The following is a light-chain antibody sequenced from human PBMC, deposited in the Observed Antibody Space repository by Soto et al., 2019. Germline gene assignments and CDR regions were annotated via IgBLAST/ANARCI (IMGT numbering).Light chain of an antibody. CDR3: QHYDHLPIT. CDR2: DAS. CDR1: QDITNY. Sequence: DIQMTQSPSSLSASVGDRVTITCQASQDITNYLNWYQQKPGRAPRLLLYDASSLETGVPSRFSGSGSATDFTLTIISLQPEDVATYYCQHYDHLPITFGQGTRLEIK. V-gene: IGKV1-33*01. J-gene: IGKJ5*01.